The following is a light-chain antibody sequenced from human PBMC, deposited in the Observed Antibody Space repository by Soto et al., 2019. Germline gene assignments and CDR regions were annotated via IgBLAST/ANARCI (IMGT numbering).Light chain of an antibody. V-gene: IGKV3-15*01. Sequence: ILFAHFSVTLSFSSSVITTLSCRASQSVSSNLAWYQQKPGQAPRLLIYGASTRATGIPARFSGSGSGTEFTLTISSLQSEDFAVYFCQKYNNWPGKFGQGTKVDIK. CDR3: QKYNNWPGK. CDR1: QSVSSN. J-gene: IGKJ1*01. CDR2: GAS.